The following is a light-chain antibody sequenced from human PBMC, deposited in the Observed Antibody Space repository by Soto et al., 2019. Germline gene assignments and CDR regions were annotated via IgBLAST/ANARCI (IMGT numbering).Light chain of an antibody. J-gene: IGKJ4*01. CDR2: GAS. Sequence: EIVMTQSPATLSVSPGERATLSCRASQSVSSNLAWYQQKPGQAPRLLIHGASTRATGIPARFSGRGSGTEFTLTISSLQSEDFAVYYCQQYNNWPLTFGGGTKVEIK. V-gene: IGKV3-15*01. CDR1: QSVSSN. CDR3: QQYNNWPLT.